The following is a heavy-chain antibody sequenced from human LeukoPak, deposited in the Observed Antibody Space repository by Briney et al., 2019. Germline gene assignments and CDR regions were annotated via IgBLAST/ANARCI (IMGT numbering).Heavy chain of an antibody. CDR2: ISNSGRP. CDR3: ARGGPDVEMATTIDY. CDR1: GGSISNYY. Sequence: LETLSLTCTVSGGSISNYYWTWIRQPPGKGLEWIGYISNSGRPNFNPSLKSRVTISGDTSKSQFSLKLSFVTAADTAVYYCARGGPDVEMATTIDYWGQGTLVTVSS. V-gene: IGHV4-59*01. J-gene: IGHJ4*02. D-gene: IGHD5-24*01.